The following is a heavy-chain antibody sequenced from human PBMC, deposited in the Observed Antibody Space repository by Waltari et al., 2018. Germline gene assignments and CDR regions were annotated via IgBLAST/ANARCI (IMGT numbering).Heavy chain of an antibody. D-gene: IGHD6-19*01. V-gene: IGHV3-30*01. CDR1: GFPFSSSA. CDR2: IVNDGTKK. Sequence: QVRLVESGGGVAHPGGSLRLSCAASGFPFSSSAMHWVRQAPGKGLEWVTSIVNDGTKKYYADSVKGRFTISRDNSKKMLWLQLNSLRADDTGLYYCARDSDSTGWYIDSWGQGTLVTVSS. J-gene: IGHJ4*02. CDR3: ARDSDSTGWYIDS.